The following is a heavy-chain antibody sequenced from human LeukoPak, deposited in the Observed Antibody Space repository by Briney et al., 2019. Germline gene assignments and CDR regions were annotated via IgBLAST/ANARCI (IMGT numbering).Heavy chain of an antibody. Sequence: PGGSLRLSCAASGFTVSSNYMSWVRQAPGKGLEWVSVIYSGGSTYYADSVKGRCTFSRDNSKNTLYLQMNSLRAEDTAVYYCARVTYSSGWYGDLNWFDPWGQGTLVTVSS. CDR1: GFTVSSNY. CDR3: ARVTYSSGWYGDLNWFDP. V-gene: IGHV3-53*01. CDR2: IYSGGST. J-gene: IGHJ5*02. D-gene: IGHD6-19*01.